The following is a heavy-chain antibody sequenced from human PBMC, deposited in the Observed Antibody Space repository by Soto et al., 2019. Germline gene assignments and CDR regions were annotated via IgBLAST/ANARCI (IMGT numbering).Heavy chain of an antibody. CDR2: IDPSDSYT. D-gene: IGHD6-13*01. J-gene: IGHJ6*02. Sequence: PGESLKISCQGSGYMFTNYWINWVRQVSGGGLEWLGRIDPSDSYTKYNPSFQGHVTISADKSTSTAYLQWSSLRASDTAIYYCTRLLRVAAVLKSPREFPYYYGMDVWGQGTTVTVSS. V-gene: IGHV5-10-1*01. CDR1: GYMFTNYW. CDR3: TRLLRVAAVLKSPREFPYYYGMDV.